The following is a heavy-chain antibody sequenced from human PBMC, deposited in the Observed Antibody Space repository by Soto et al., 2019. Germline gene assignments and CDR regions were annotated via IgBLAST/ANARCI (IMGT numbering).Heavy chain of an antibody. CDR1: GGTFSSYA. V-gene: IGHV1-69*12. CDR3: ARGRGDGYNSLFDY. CDR2: IIPIFGTA. D-gene: IGHD5-12*01. Sequence: QVQLVQSGAEVKKPGSSVKVSCKASGGTFSSYAISWVRQAPGQGLEWMGGIIPIFGTANYAQKFQGRVTITADESTSTAYMGLSSLRSEDTAVYYCARGRGDGYNSLFDYWGQGTLVTVSS. J-gene: IGHJ4*02.